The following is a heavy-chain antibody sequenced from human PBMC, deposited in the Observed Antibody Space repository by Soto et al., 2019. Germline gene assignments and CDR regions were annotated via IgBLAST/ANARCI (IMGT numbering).Heavy chain of an antibody. V-gene: IGHV1-69*01. CDR1: GGTFSSYA. Sequence: QVQLVQSGAEVKKPGSSVKVSCTASGGTFSSYAISWVRQAPGQGLEWMGGIIPIFGTANYAQKFQGRVTITADESTSTAYMELSSLRSEDTAVYYCARGYKVGFGELPCFDYWGQGTLVTVSS. CDR3: ARGYKVGFGELPCFDY. D-gene: IGHD3-10*01. CDR2: IIPIFGTA. J-gene: IGHJ4*02.